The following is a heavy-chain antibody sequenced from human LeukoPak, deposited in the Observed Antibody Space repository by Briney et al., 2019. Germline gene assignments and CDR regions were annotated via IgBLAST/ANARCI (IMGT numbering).Heavy chain of an antibody. D-gene: IGHD5-12*01. CDR1: TFTFRNYV. CDR2: ISNDGSNK. J-gene: IGHJ4*02. Sequence: GTSLRLSCAASTFTFRNYVMRWVRQAPGKGLEWVALISNDGSNKYYVDSVKGRFTISRDNSNNTLFLQMNSLRADDTAVYYCARDRATTFDSWGQGTLVTVSS. V-gene: IGHV3-30-3*01. CDR3: ARDRATTFDS.